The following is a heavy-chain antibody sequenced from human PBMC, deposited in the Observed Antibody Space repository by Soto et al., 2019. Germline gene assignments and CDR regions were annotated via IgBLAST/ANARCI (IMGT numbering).Heavy chain of an antibody. CDR2: ISYDGSNK. J-gene: IGHJ4*02. CDR1: GFTFSSYG. Sequence: EASLRLSCAASGFTFSSYGMHWVRQAPGKGLEWVAVISYDGSNKCYADSVKGRFTISRDNSKNKLYLQMNSLRAEDTAVYYCAKDLGQQLLTYWGQGTLVTVSS. V-gene: IGHV3-30*18. CDR3: AKDLGQQLLTY. D-gene: IGHD6-13*01.